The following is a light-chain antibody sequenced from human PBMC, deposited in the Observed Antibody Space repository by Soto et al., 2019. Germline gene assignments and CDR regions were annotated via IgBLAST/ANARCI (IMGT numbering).Light chain of an antibody. V-gene: IGKV3-20*01. Sequence: EIVLTQSPGTLSLSPGERATFSCRASQSVSSSYIAWYQQKRGQAPRRLIYGASIRETGIPERFSGSGAGTECTRTISGLEPEDVALVYCQQYHTSPLTFGQGTKVDNK. J-gene: IGKJ1*01. CDR1: QSVSSSY. CDR3: QQYHTSPLT. CDR2: GAS.